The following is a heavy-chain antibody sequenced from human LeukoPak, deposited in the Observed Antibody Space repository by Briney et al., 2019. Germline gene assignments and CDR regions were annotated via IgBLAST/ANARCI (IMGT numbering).Heavy chain of an antibody. V-gene: IGHV4-30-4*01. Sequence: PSETLSLTCTVSGDSISSRHWWSWVRQPPGKGLEWIGYIYYDGATFYSSSLKSRVSISVDTSNSQFSLRLSSVTAADTAVYYCARASYRNGIDVWGQGTTVTVSS. J-gene: IGHJ6*02. D-gene: IGHD2-2*01. CDR1: GDSISSRHW. CDR2: IYYDGAT. CDR3: ARASYRNGIDV.